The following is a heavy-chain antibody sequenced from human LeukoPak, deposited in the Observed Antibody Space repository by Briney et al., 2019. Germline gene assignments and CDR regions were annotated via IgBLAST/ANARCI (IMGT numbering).Heavy chain of an antibody. Sequence: SETLSLTCTVSGGSINNHYWSWIRQPPGRGLEWIGFIYATGRTDYNPSFTSRATVSVDISRYQFSLDLTSVTAADTAMYYCARYFEVAGRWYLDYWGQGTLVTVSS. CDR2: IYATGRT. D-gene: IGHD2-15*01. J-gene: IGHJ4*02. V-gene: IGHV4-4*08. CDR1: GGSINNHY. CDR3: ARYFEVAGRWYLDY.